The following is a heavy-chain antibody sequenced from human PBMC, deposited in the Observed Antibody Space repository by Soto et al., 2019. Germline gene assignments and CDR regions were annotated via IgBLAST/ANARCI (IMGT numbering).Heavy chain of an antibody. CDR1: GFTFDDYA. J-gene: IGHJ6*02. CDR2: ISWDGGST. D-gene: IGHD1-26*01. Sequence: GGSLRLSCAASGFTFDDYAMHWVRQAPGKGLEWVSLISWDGGSTYYADSVKGRFTISRDNSKNSLYLQMNSLRAEDTALYYCAKDIRRYSGSYYYYYYYGMYVWGQGTTVTVSS. CDR3: AKDIRRYSGSYYYYYYYGMYV. V-gene: IGHV3-43D*03.